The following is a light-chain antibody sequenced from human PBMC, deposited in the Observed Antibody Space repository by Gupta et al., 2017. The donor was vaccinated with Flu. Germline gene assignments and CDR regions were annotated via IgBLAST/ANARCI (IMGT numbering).Light chain of an antibody. Sequence: QSVLTQPPSASGTPGQGVTISCSGGSSNIGRSAVDWYQRLPGTAPKLLIYSNNQRPLGVPDRVSGSKSGTSASLAISGLQSDDEGDYYCAAWDASLNGPVFGGGTQLTVL. J-gene: IGLJ3*02. V-gene: IGLV1-44*01. CDR1: SSNIGRSA. CDR3: AAWDASLNGPV. CDR2: SNN.